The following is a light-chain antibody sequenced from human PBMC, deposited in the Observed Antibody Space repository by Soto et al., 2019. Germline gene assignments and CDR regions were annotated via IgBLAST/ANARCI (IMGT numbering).Light chain of an antibody. CDR2: EGS. Sequence: QSVLTQPASVSGSPGQSIAISCTGTSSDVGSYNLVSWYQQHPGKAPKFMIYEGSKRPSGVSNRLSGSKSGNTASLTISGLQAEDEADYYCCSYAGSNTWVFGGGTKLTVL. CDR3: CSYAGSNTWV. J-gene: IGLJ3*02. V-gene: IGLV2-23*01. CDR1: SSDVGSYNL.